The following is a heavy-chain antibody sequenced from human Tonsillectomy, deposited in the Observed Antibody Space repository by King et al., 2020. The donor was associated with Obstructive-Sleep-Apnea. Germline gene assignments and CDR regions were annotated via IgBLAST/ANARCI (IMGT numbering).Heavy chain of an antibody. J-gene: IGHJ5*02. CDR2: IYYSGST. D-gene: IGHD2-2*01. V-gene: IGHV4-39*07. CDR1: GGSISSSSYY. Sequence: QLQESGPGLVKPSETLSLTCTVSGGSISSSSYYWGWIRQPPGKGLEWIGRIYYSGSTYYNPSLKSRVTISVDTSKNQFSLKLSSVTAADTAVYYCARNIGYCSSTSCTRHNWFDPWGQGTLVTVSS. CDR3: ARNIGYCSSTSCTRHNWFDP.